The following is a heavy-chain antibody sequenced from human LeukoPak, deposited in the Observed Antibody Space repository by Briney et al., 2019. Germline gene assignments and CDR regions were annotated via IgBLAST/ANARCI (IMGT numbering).Heavy chain of an antibody. CDR3: ARGGYSSSWYHFDY. D-gene: IGHD6-13*01. CDR2: IYSGGTT. CDR1: GFTVSSNY. Sequence: PGRSLRLSCAASGFTVSSNYMSWVRQAPGKGLEWVSVIYSGGTTNYADSVKGRFTISRDNSKNTLFLQMNSLRAEDTAVYYCARGGYSSSWYHFDYWGQGTLVTVSS. J-gene: IGHJ4*02. V-gene: IGHV3-53*01.